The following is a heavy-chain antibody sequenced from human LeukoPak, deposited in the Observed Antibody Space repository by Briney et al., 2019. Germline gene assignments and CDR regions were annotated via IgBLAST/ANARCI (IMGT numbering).Heavy chain of an antibody. Sequence: PGGSLRLSRAASGFTFSSYGMHWVRQAPGKGLEWVAVISYDGSNKYYADSVKGRITISRDNSKNTLSLQMNSLRAEDTAVYYCAKIGGDCSSASCIPGHDYWGQGTLVTVSS. CDR1: GFTFSSYG. CDR2: ISYDGSNK. J-gene: IGHJ4*02. D-gene: IGHD2-2*01. CDR3: AKIGGDCSSASCIPGHDY. V-gene: IGHV3-30*18.